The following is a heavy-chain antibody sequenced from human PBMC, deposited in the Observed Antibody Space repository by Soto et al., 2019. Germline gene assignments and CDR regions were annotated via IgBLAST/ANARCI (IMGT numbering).Heavy chain of an antibody. J-gene: IGHJ5*02. CDR1: GGTFSSDA. CDR3: ARGREYSSSNWFDP. Sequence: QVQLVQSGAEVKKAGASVKVSCKASGGTFSSDAISWVRQAPGQGIEWMGGIIPIFGTANYAQKFQGRVTSTADKSTSTAYMERSSLRSEDTAVYCCARGREYSSSNWFDPWGQGTLVTVSS. V-gene: IGHV1-69*06. CDR2: IIPIFGTA. D-gene: IGHD6-6*01.